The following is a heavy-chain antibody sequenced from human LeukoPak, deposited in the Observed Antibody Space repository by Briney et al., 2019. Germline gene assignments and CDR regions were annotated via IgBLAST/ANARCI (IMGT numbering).Heavy chain of an antibody. CDR1: GGSIGIYY. V-gene: IGHV4-59*01. D-gene: IGHD5-24*01. CDR2: IYYSGST. J-gene: IGHJ6*02. CDR3: ARDLENGMDV. Sequence: SETLSLTCTVSGGSIGIYYWSWIRQPPGKGLEWIGYIYYSGSTNYNPSLKSRVTISVDTSKNQFSLKLSSVTAADTAVYYCARDLENGMDVWGQGTTVTVSS.